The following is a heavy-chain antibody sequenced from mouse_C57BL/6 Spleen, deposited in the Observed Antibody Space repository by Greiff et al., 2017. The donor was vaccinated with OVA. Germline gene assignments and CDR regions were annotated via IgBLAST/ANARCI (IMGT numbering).Heavy chain of an antibody. D-gene: IGHD3-3*01. Sequence: EVKLVESGGGLAKPGGSLKLSCAASGFTFSSYAMSWVRQTPEKRLEWVATISDGGSYTYYPDNVKGRFTISRDNAKNNLYLQMSHLKSEDTAMYYCAIDWGTYHAMDYWGEGTSVTVSS. V-gene: IGHV5-4*01. CDR1: GFTFSSYA. J-gene: IGHJ4*01. CDR2: ISDGGSYT. CDR3: AIDWGTYHAMDY.